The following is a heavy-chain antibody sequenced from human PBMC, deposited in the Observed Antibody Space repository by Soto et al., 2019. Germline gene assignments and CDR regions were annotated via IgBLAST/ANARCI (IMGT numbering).Heavy chain of an antibody. CDR3: AKDPGYCSSTSCYDYYYYMDV. CDR1: GFTFSSYG. V-gene: IGHV3-30*18. Sequence: QVQLVESGGGVVQPGRSLRLSCAASGFTFSSYGMHWVRQAPGKGLEWVAVISYDGSNKYYADSVKGRFTISRDNSKNNLYLQMNSLRAEDTAVYYCAKDPGYCSSTSCYDYYYYMDVWGKGTTVTVSS. CDR2: ISYDGSNK. J-gene: IGHJ6*03. D-gene: IGHD2-2*03.